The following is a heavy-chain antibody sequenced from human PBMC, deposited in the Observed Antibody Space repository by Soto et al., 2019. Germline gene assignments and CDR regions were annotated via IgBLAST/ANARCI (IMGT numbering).Heavy chain of an antibody. J-gene: IGHJ3*01. Sequence: EVQLVESGGTLVQPGGSLRLSCVASGFTFSDNWMHWVRQTPGKGLVWVSRIKGEANAARYAESVKGRFTISRDNSKNTLFLQMNSLRAEVTALYYCAREDVENRGSDALDLWGRGTMVTVSS. V-gene: IGHV3-74*01. CDR1: GFTFSDNW. D-gene: IGHD3-10*01. CDR2: IKGEANAA. CDR3: AREDVENRGSDALDL.